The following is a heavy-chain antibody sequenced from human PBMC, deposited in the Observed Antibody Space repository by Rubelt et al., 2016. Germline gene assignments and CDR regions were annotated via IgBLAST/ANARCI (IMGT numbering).Heavy chain of an antibody. J-gene: IGHJ4*02. V-gene: IGHV1-2*02. D-gene: IGHD1-26*01. CDR1: GGTFTSYA. CDR2: INPNSGGT. CDR3: ASLNSGHYFDY. Sequence: QVQLVQSGAEVKKPGSSVKVSCEASGGTFTSYAINWVRQAPGQGLEWMGWINPNSGGTNYAQKFQGRVTMTRDTSTSTVYMELSSLRSEDTAVYYCASLNSGHYFDYWGQGTLVTVSS.